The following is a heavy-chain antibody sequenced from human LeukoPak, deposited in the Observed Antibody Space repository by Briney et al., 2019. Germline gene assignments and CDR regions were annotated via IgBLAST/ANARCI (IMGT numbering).Heavy chain of an antibody. CDR1: EFTFSSYS. D-gene: IGHD3-22*01. CDR3: AKDYYDSSGYSN. V-gene: IGHV3-23*01. Sequence: PGGSLRLSCAASEFTFSSYSMNWVRQAPGKGLEWVSAISGSGGSTYYADSVKGRFTISRDNSKNTLYLQMNSLRAEDTAVYYCAKDYYDSSGYSNWGQGTLVTVSS. CDR2: ISGSGGST. J-gene: IGHJ4*02.